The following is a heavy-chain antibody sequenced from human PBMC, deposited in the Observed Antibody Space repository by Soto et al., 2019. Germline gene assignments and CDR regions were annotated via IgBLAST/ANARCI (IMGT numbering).Heavy chain of an antibody. Sequence: PSESLSLTCTVSGGSVSSGSYYWSWIRQPPGKGLEWIGYIYYGGSTNYNPSLKSRVTISVDTSKNQFSLKLSSVTAADTAVYYYARDQSVGATHLYYYYGMDVWGQGTTVTVSS. CDR3: ARDQSVGATHLYYYYGMDV. CDR1: GGSVSSGSYY. D-gene: IGHD1-26*01. CDR2: IYYGGST. J-gene: IGHJ6*02. V-gene: IGHV4-61*01.